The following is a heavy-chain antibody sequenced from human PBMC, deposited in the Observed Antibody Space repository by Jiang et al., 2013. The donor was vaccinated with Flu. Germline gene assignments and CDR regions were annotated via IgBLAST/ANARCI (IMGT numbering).Heavy chain of an antibody. CDR3: AREDVSLPGASFIYYYGMDV. V-gene: IGHV1-69*01. CDR1: RDTFSTYT. CDR2: IIPIFGTT. Sequence: SGAEVKRPGSSVRVSCKASRDTFSTYTFSWVRQAPGQGLEWMGGIIPIFGTTNYAQRFQGRLTITADESSGTTYMELSSLRSEDTAVYYCAREDVSLPGASFIYYYGMDVWGQGTTVTVSS. D-gene: IGHD5/OR15-5a*01. J-gene: IGHJ6*02.